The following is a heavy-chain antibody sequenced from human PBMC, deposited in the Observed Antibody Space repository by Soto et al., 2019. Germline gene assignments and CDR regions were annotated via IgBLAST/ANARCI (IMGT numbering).Heavy chain of an antibody. J-gene: IGHJ5*02. CDR1: GASISGFY. CDR3: VRDGTKTLRDWFDP. D-gene: IGHD1-1*01. CDR2: IYATGTT. Sequence: AETLSLTCTVSGASISGFYWSWIRKSAGKGLEWIGRIYATGTTDYNPSLKSRVMMSVDTSKKQFSLKLRSVTAADTAVYYCVRDGTKTLRDWFDPWGQGISVTVS. V-gene: IGHV4-4*07.